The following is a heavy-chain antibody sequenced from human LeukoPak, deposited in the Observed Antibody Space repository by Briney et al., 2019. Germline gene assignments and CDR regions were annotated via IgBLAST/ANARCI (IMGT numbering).Heavy chain of an antibody. Sequence: PGGSLRLSCAASGFTFSSFWMHWVRQAPGKGLVWVSRVSSDGSTTGYADSVKGRFTISRDNAKDTVYLQMNSLRAEDTAEYYCAKDVGLYSSTPFDYWGQGTLVTVSS. CDR3: AKDVGLYSSTPFDY. D-gene: IGHD6-13*01. V-gene: IGHV3-74*01. J-gene: IGHJ4*02. CDR2: VSSDGSTT. CDR1: GFTFSSFW.